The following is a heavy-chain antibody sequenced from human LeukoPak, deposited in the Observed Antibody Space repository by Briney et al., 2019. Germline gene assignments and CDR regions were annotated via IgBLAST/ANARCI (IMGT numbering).Heavy chain of an antibody. Sequence: GRSLRLSCAASGFTFSSYAMHWVRQAPGKGLEWVAVISYDGSNENYADSVKGRFTISRDNSKNTLYLQMNSLRAEDTAVYYCARDGDSSGYSLFDYWGQGTLVTVSS. D-gene: IGHD3-22*01. V-gene: IGHV3-30-3*01. J-gene: IGHJ4*02. CDR1: GFTFSSYA. CDR2: ISYDGSNE. CDR3: ARDGDSSGYSLFDY.